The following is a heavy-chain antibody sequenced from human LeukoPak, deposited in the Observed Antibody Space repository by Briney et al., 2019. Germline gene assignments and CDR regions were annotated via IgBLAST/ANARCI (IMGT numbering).Heavy chain of an antibody. J-gene: IGHJ6*03. Sequence: NSGGSLRLSCAASGFTFSDYYMSWIRQAPGKGLEWVSYISSSGSQMYYADSVKGRFTISRDNAKNSLYLQMNSLRAEDTAVYYCARIIYCYYYMDVWGTGTTVTVSS. CDR1: GFTFSDYY. CDR3: ARIIYCYYYMDV. V-gene: IGHV3-11*04. CDR2: ISSSGSQM.